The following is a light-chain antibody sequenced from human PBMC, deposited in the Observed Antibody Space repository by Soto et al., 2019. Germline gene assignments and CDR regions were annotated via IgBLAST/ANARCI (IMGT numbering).Light chain of an antibody. V-gene: IGKV1-5*01. CDR1: QSLSNS. CDR2: DAS. Sequence: DIQMTQSPSTLSASVGDRVTVTCRASQSLSNSLAWYQQKPGKAPKLLIYDASSLESGVPSRFSGSGSGTEFTLTISSLQPDEFAVYYCQQYNNWPQTFGQGTKVDIK. CDR3: QQYNNWPQT. J-gene: IGKJ1*01.